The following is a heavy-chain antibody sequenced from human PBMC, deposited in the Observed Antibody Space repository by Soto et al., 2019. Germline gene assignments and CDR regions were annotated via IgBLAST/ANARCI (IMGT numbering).Heavy chain of an antibody. CDR2: MNPNSGNT. V-gene: IGHV1-8*01. J-gene: IGHJ6*02. D-gene: IGHD6-6*01. CDR3: ARGARRGSEYYYYYGMDV. Sequence: ASVKVSCKASGYTFTSYDINWVRQATGQGXEWMGWMNPNSGNTGYAQKFQGRVTMTRNTSISTAYMELSSLRSEDTAVYYCARGARRGSEYYYYYGMDVWGQGTTVTVSS. CDR1: GYTFTSYD.